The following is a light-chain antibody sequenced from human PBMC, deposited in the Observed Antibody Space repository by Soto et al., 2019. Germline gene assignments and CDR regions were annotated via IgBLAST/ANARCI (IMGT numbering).Light chain of an antibody. CDR3: QQCGSSPWT. CDR2: AAS. V-gene: IGKV3-20*01. Sequence: EIVLTRSPAIVSLSAGERATVSCRASQSVTCKLGWYQQKHGHAPRLIIYAASSRANGIPDRFSGGGSGTDFTRTISRLEPEDFAVYYGQQCGSSPWTFGQGTKVDIK. J-gene: IGKJ1*01. CDR1: QSVTCK.